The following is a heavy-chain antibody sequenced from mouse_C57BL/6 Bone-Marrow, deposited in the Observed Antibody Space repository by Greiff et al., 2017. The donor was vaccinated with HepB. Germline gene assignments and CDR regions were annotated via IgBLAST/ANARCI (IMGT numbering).Heavy chain of an antibody. CDR1: GYSFTGYY. CDR3: PRRGTWFAY. J-gene: IGHJ3*01. V-gene: IGHV1-42*01. CDR2: INPSTGGT. Sequence: EVKLQESGPELVKPGASVKISCKASGYSFTGYYMNWVKQSPEKSFEWIGEINPSTGGTTYNQKFKAKATLTVDKSSSTAYMQLKSLTSEDSAVYYCPRRGTWFAYWGQGTLVTVSA.